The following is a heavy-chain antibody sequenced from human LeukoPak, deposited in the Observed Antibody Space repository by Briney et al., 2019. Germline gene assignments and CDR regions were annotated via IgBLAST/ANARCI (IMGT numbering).Heavy chain of an antibody. D-gene: IGHD3-10*01. V-gene: IGHV4-39*01. CDR1: GGSISSSSYY. CDR2: IYYSGRT. J-gene: IGHJ4*02. Sequence: PSETLSLTCTVSGGSISSSSYYWGWIRQPPGKGLECSGSIYYSGRTYYNPSLKSRVTISVDTSKSQFSLKLSSVTAADTAVYYCAGQPMVRERSDYWGQGTLVTVSS. CDR3: AGQPMVRERSDY.